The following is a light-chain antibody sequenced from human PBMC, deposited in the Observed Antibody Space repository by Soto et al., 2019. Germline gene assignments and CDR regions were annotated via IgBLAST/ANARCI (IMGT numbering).Light chain of an antibody. J-gene: IGLJ1*01. Sequence: QSALTQPASVSGSPGQSITISCTGTTSGVGGYNYVSWYQQHPGKAPKLMIYDVNKRPSGVSNRFSGSKSGNTASLTISGLQAEDEADYYCSSYTSTTPYVFGTGTKVTVL. CDR3: SSYTSTTPYV. CDR1: TSGVGGYNY. V-gene: IGLV2-14*01. CDR2: DVN.